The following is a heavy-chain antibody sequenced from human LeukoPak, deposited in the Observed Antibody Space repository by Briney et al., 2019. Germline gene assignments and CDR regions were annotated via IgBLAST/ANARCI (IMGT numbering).Heavy chain of an antibody. CDR3: ARSLSIAAAGTYDY. Sequence: PGGSLRLSCAASGFTFSNAWMSWVRQAPGKGLEWVGRIKSKTDGGTTDYAAPVKGRFTISRDDSKNTLYLQMNSLKTEDTAVYYCARSLSIAAAGTYDYWGQGTLVTVSS. J-gene: IGHJ4*02. CDR1: GFTFSNAW. CDR2: IKSKTDGGTT. D-gene: IGHD6-13*01. V-gene: IGHV3-15*01.